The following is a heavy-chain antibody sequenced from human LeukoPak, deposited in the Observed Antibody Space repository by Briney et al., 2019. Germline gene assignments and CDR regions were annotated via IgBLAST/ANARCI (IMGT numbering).Heavy chain of an antibody. V-gene: IGHV3-73*01. CDR1: GFTFSGSA. CDR3: TRLWLPNQPGFDP. D-gene: IGHD5-12*01. Sequence: PGGSLKLSCAASGFTFSGSAMRWVRQASGKGLEWVGRIRSKANSYATAYAASVKGRFTISRDDSKNTAYLQMNSLKTEDTAVYYRTRLWLPNQPGFDPWGQGTLVTVSS. CDR2: IRSKANSYAT. J-gene: IGHJ5*02.